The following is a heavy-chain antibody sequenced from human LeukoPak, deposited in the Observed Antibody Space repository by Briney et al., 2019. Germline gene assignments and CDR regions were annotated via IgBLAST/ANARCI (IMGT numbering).Heavy chain of an antibody. V-gene: IGHV5-51*01. CDR2: IYPGDTDT. CDR1: GYSFTSYW. D-gene: IGHD3-22*01. Sequence: GESLKISCKGSGYSFTSYWIGWVRQMPEKGLEWMVIIYPGDTDTRYSPSFQGQVTISADKSISTAHLQWSNLKASDNAMYYCARLDDRSGYISLWGRGTLVTVSS. J-gene: IGHJ4*02. CDR3: ARLDDRSGYISL.